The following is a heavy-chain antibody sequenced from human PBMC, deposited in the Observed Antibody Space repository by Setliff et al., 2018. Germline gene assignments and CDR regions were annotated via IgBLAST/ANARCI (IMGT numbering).Heavy chain of an antibody. CDR1: GFTFNIHW. V-gene: IGHV3-7*05. Sequence: GGSLRLSCAVSGFTFNIHWMTWVRQAPGKGLEWVATIKQDGTETYYVDSVRGRFTISRDNPKNSLYLLMNSLRAEDTAVYHCARVGYSASLDSWGHGTMVTVSS. D-gene: IGHD3-16*02. J-gene: IGHJ5*01. CDR2: IKQDGTET. CDR3: ARVGYSASLDS.